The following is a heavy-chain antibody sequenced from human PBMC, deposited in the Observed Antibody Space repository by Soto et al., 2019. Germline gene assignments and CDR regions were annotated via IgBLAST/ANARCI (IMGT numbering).Heavy chain of an antibody. CDR2: INHSGST. V-gene: IGHV4-34*01. J-gene: IGHJ5*02. D-gene: IGHD3-3*01. CDR3: ARIGGDVYDFWSGYNNWFDP. Sequence: SETLSLTCAVYGGSFSGYYWSWIRQPPGKGLEWIGEINHSGSTNYNPSLKSRVTISVDTSKNQFSLKLSSVTAADTAVYYCARIGGDVYDFWSGYNNWFDPWGQGTLVTVSS. CDR1: GGSFSGYY.